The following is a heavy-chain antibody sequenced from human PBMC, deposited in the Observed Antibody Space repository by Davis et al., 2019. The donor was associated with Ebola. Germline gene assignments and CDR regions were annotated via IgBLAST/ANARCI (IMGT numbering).Heavy chain of an antibody. Sequence: SETLSLTCAVYGGSFSGYYWSWIRQPPGKGLEWIGEINHSGSTYYNPSLKSRVTISVDTSKNQFSLKLSSVTAADTAVYYCARERRIVVVPAAAHYYYYGMDVWGQGTTVTVSS. D-gene: IGHD2-2*01. CDR2: INHSGST. J-gene: IGHJ6*02. CDR1: GGSFSGYY. CDR3: ARERRIVVVPAAAHYYYYGMDV. V-gene: IGHV4-34*01.